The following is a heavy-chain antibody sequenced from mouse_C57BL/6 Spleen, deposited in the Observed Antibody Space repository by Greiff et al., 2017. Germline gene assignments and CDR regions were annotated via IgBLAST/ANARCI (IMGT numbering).Heavy chain of an antibody. CDR3: AITTTGGYYFDY. J-gene: IGHJ2*01. V-gene: IGHV1-47*01. CDR1: GYTFTTYP. CDR2: FHPYNDDT. Sequence: VHLVESGAELVKPGASVKMSCKASGYTFTTYPIEWMKQNHGKSLEWIGNFHPYNDDTKYNEKLKGKATLTVEKSSSTVYLELSRLTSDDSAVYYCAITTTGGYYFDYWGQGTTLTVSS. D-gene: IGHD1-1*01.